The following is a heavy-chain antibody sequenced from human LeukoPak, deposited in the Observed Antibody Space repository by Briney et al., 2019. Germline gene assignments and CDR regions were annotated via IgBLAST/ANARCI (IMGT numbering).Heavy chain of an antibody. D-gene: IGHD3-3*01. V-gene: IGHV1-8*01. Sequence: ASVKVSCKASGYTFTSYDINWVRQATGQGLEWMGWMNPNSGNTGYAQKFQGRVTMTRNTSISTAYMELSSLRSEDTAVYYCARGLGGITIFGVVIDDYYYYGMDVWGQGTTVTVSS. J-gene: IGHJ6*02. CDR2: MNPNSGNT. CDR1: GYTFTSYD. CDR3: ARGLGGITIFGVVIDDYYYYGMDV.